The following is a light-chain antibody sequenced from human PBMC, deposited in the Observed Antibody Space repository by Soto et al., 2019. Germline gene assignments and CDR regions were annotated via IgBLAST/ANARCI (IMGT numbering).Light chain of an antibody. CDR2: LAT. J-gene: IGKJ5*01. V-gene: IGKV1-39*01. CDR1: QNINVN. CDR3: QQSYRIPIT. Sequence: DIQMTQSPSSLSASVGDRVTITCRSSQNINVNLNWYQQKPGKAPKLLICLATRLQSGVPSRFSGSGSGTEFTLTISSLQLEDFVTYYCQQSYRIPITFGQGTRL.